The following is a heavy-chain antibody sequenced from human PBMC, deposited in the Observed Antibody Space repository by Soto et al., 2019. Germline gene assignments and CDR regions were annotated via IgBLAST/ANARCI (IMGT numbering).Heavy chain of an antibody. V-gene: IGHV3-66*01. J-gene: IGHJ4*02. D-gene: IGHD2-21*01. CDR2: IYSGGST. CDR3: ARAQRIVPLDH. CDR1: GFTVSSKY. Sequence: EVQLVESGGGLVQPGGSLRLSCAASGFTVSSKYMNWVRQAPGKGLEWVSIIYSGGSTKYADSVKGRFIISRDTSKNALDLQFNSLRAEDTAMYYCARAQRIVPLDHWGQGALVTVSS.